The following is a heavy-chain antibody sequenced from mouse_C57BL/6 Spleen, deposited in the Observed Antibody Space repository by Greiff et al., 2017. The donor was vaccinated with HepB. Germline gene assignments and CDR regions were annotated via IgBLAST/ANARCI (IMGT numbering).Heavy chain of an antibody. D-gene: IGHD4-1*01. CDR1: GYTFTSYW. J-gene: IGHJ1*03. V-gene: IGHV1-52*01. Sequence: QVQLQQPGAELVRPGSSVKLSCKASGYTFTSYWMHWVKQRPIQGLEWIGNIDPSDSETHYNQKFKDKATLTVDKSSSTAYMQLSSLTSEDSAVYYCARNWAGRWYFDVWGTGTTVTVSS. CDR3: ARNWAGRWYFDV. CDR2: IDPSDSET.